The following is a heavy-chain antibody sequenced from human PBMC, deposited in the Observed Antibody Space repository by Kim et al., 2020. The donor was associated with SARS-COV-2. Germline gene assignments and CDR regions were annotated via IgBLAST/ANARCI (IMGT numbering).Heavy chain of an antibody. CDR3: GRGHYGDYSD. D-gene: IGHD4-17*01. J-gene: IGHJ4*02. V-gene: IGHV4-34*01. CDR2: GST. Sequence: GSTNYNPSLTSLVTISVDTSKNQFSLKLSSVTAADTAVYYCGRGHYGDYSDWGRGTLVTVSS.